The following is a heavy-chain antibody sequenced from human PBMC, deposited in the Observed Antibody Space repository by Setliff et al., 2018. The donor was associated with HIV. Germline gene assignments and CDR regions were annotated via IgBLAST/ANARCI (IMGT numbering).Heavy chain of an antibody. V-gene: IGHV5-51*01. J-gene: IGHJ4*02. CDR1: GYSFANYW. D-gene: IGHD6-13*01. CDR3: ARTSGGSSWYHFDY. Sequence: PGESLKISCQGSGYSFANYWIGWVRQMPGEGLEWMGIIYPGNSDTRYRPSFQGQVTFSADKSINAAYLQWSSLKASDTAMYYCARTSGGSSWYHFDYWGQGTLVTVSS. CDR2: IYPGNSDT.